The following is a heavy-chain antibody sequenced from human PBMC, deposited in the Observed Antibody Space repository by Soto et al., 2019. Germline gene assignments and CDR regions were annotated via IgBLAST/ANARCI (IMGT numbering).Heavy chain of an antibody. CDR2: IYHSGST. CDR1: GYSISSGYY. Sequence: SETLSLTCTVSGYSISSGYYWGWIRQPPGKGLEWIGSIYHSGSTYYNPSLKSRVTISVDTSKNQFSLKLSSVTAADTAVYYCARGHPGRLLHLFDYWGQGTLVTVSS. V-gene: IGHV4-38-2*02. J-gene: IGHJ4*02. CDR3: ARGHPGRLLHLFDY. D-gene: IGHD3-22*01.